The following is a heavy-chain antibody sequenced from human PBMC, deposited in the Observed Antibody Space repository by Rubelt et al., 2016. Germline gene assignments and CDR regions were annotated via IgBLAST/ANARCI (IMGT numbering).Heavy chain of an antibody. V-gene: IGHV3-23*01. Sequence: GGRLVQPGGSLRLACAASGFTFSDFAMSWVRQAPGKGLEWVSVITGSGDYTNYADSVKGRFTISRDNSKNTLYLQINSLRAEDTAVYYCAKGNRIAVAGNVYYCSGMDGWGQGTTVTGSS. CDR1: GFTFSDFA. CDR3: AKGNRIAVAGNVYYCSGMDG. D-gene: IGHD6-19*01. CDR2: ITGSGDYT. J-gene: IGHJ6*02.